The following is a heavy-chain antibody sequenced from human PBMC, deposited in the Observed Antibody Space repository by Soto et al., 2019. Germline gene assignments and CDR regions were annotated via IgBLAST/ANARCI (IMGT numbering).Heavy chain of an antibody. CDR1: GFTFSSYS. V-gene: IGHV3-21*01. CDR3: ARDGGDYDAFDI. D-gene: IGHD2-21*02. Sequence: EVQLVESGGGLVKPGGSLRLSCAASGFTFSSYSMNWVRLAPGKGLEWVSSISSSGSYIYYADSVKGRFTISRDNAKNSLYLQMNSLRAEDTAVYYCARDGGDYDAFDIWGQGTMVTVSS. J-gene: IGHJ3*02. CDR2: ISSSGSYI.